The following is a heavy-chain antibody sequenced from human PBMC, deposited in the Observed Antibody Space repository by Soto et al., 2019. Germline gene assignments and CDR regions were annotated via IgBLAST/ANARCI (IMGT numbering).Heavy chain of an antibody. J-gene: IGHJ6*02. CDR1: GFTVDTYG. Sequence: PGGSLRLSCVASGFTVDTYGMHWVRQAPGKGLQWVALISYEGSNTYYADSVRGRFTISRDNSKNTLYLQMNTLRPEDTGVYYCARVTPGIKLYYFSGLDFWGQGTSVTVSS. D-gene: IGHD3-22*01. CDR2: ISYEGSNT. V-gene: IGHV3-30-3*01. CDR3: ARVTPGIKLYYFSGLDF.